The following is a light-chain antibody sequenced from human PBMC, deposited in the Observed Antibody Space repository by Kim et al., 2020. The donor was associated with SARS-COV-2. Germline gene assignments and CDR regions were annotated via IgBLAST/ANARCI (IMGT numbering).Light chain of an antibody. CDR1: QGISRD. J-gene: IGKJ5*01. CDR3: QQRNSYPST. CDR2: PAS. Sequence: ASGGDRVTITCRASQGISRDLAWYQQKPGTAPKLLIYPASTLQSGVPSRFSGSGSGTDFTLTISSLQPEDVATYYCQQRNSYPSTFGQGTRLEIK. V-gene: IGKV1-9*01.